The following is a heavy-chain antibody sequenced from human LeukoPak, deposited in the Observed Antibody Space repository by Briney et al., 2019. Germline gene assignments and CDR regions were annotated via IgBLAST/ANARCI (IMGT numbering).Heavy chain of an antibody. CDR2: INSDGSST. V-gene: IGHV3-74*01. J-gene: IGHJ6*03. CDR1: GFTFSSYW. D-gene: IGHD6-19*01. CDR3: ARVALAGNRWVYHYYYMDV. Sequence: GGSLRLSCAASGFTFSSYWMHWVRQAPGKGLVWVSRINSDGSSTSYADSVKGRFTISRDNAKNTLYLQMNSLRAEDTAVYYCARVALAGNRWVYHYYYMDVWGKGTTVTISS.